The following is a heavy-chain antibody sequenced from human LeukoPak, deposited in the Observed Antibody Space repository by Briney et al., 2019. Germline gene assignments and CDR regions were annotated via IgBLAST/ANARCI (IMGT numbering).Heavy chain of an antibody. J-gene: IGHJ4*02. CDR1: GDSISSFY. V-gene: IGHV4-4*07. CDR2: IYSSGST. D-gene: IGHD6-13*01. Sequence: SETLSLTCTVSGDSISSFYWSWIRQPAGKGLEWIGRIYSSGSTNYYPSLESRVTISVDTSKNQLSLKLSSVTAADTAVYYCARDVVAAAGTWDYWGQGTLVTVSS. CDR3: ARDVVAAAGTWDY.